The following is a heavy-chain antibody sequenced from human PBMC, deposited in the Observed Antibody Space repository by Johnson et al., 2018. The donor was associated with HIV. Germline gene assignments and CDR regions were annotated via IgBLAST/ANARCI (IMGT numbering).Heavy chain of an antibody. CDR3: AREREFTMCDAFDI. CDR1: GFTVSSNY. J-gene: IGHJ3*02. V-gene: IGHV3-53*01. Sequence: VQVVESGGGLIQPGGSLRLSCAASGFTVSSNYMSWVRQAPGKGLECFSIIYSGDSTYCADSVKGRFTISRDNSKNTLSLQVNSLRAEDTAVYYCAREREFTMCDAFDIWGQGTMVTVSS. CDR2: IYSGDST. D-gene: IGHD3-10*02.